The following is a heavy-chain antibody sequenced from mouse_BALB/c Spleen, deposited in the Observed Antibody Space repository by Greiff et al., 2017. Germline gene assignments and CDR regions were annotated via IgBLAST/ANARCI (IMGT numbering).Heavy chain of an antibody. D-gene: IGHD2-4*01. CDR2: ISSGGST. Sequence: VKLMESGGGLVKPGGSLKLSCAASGFTFSRYAMSWVRQTPEKRLEWVASISSGGSTYYPDSVKGRFTISRDNARNILYLQMSSLRSEDTAMYYCARGGYYDPYYAMDYWGQGTSVTVAS. CDR3: ARGGYYDPYYAMDY. CDR1: GFTFSRYA. J-gene: IGHJ4*01. V-gene: IGHV5-6-5*01.